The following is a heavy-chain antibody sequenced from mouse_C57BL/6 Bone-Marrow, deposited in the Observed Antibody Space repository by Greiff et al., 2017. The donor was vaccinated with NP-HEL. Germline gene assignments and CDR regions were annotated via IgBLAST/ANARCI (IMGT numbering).Heavy chain of an antibody. Sequence: QVHVKQSGPELVKPGASVKISCKASGYSFTSYYIHWVKQRPGQGLEWIGWFYPGSGNTKYNEKFKGKATLTADTSSSTAYMQLSSLTSEDSAVYYCAAYGFAYWGQGTLVTVSA. CDR2: FYPGSGNT. D-gene: IGHD1-1*01. J-gene: IGHJ3*01. CDR1: GYSFTSYY. V-gene: IGHV1-66*01. CDR3: AAYGFAY.